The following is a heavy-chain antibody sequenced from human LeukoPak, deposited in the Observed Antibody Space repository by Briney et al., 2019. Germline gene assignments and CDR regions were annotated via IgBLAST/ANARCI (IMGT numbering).Heavy chain of an antibody. V-gene: IGHV3-23*01. Sequence: GGSLRLSCAASGFTFSKYAMTWVRQAPGKGLEWVSGISGSGDSTYYADSVRGRFTISRDNSKNTLFLQMSSLRAEDTAVYYCAKVPYSGYYDSGGYYYYFDYWGQGTLVTVSS. CDR3: AKVPYSGYYDSGGYYYYFDY. D-gene: IGHD3-22*01. CDR2: ISGSGDST. CDR1: GFTFSKYA. J-gene: IGHJ4*02.